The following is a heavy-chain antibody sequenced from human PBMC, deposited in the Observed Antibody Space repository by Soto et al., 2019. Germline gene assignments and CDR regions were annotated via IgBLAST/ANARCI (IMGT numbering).Heavy chain of an antibody. CDR3: AKEDSSSWPYYYYYGTDV. V-gene: IGHV3-30*18. Sequence: QVQLVESGGGVVQPGRSLRLSCAASGFTFSSYGMHWVRQAPGKGLEWVAVISYDGSNKYYADSVKGRFTISRDNSKNTLYLQMNSLRAEDTAVYYCAKEDSSSWPYYYYYGTDVWGQGTTVTVSS. CDR2: ISYDGSNK. J-gene: IGHJ6*02. CDR1: GFTFSSYG. D-gene: IGHD6-13*01.